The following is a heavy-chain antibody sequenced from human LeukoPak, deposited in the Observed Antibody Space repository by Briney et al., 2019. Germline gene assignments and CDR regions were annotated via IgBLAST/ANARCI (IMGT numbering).Heavy chain of an antibody. V-gene: IGHV2-70*11. J-gene: IGHJ4*02. CDR2: IDWDDDK. Sequence: SGPTLVNPTQTLTLPCTFSGFSLTTSGMCVSWIRQPPGKALEWLARIDWDDDKYYSTSLRTRLTNSKDTSKNQVVLTMTNVDPVDTATYYCARIRGSRYYFDYWGQGTLVTVSS. D-gene: IGHD6-13*01. CDR3: ARIRGSRYYFDY. CDR1: GFSLTTSGMC.